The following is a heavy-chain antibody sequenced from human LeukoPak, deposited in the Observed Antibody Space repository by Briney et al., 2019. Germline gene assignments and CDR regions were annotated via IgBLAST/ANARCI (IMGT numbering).Heavy chain of an antibody. D-gene: IGHD1-26*01. CDR1: GFTFSGYG. V-gene: IGHV3-30*18. CDR3: VKRGGGTYYDYDY. J-gene: IGHJ4*02. CDR2: ISPNGSKR. Sequence: GGSLRLSCAASGFTFSGYGIHWVRQTPGKGLEWVAAISPNGSKRFYADSVKGRFTVSRDNTKNTLYLQVDSLRPEDTAVYYCVKRGGGTYYDYDYWGQGTLVTVSS.